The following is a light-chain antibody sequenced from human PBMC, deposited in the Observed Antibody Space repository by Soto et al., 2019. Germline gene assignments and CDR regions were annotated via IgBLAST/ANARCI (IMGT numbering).Light chain of an antibody. CDR3: QQYNNWWT. CDR2: GAS. CDR1: QSVSSS. Sequence: EIVMTQSPATLSVSPGERATLSCRASQSVSSSLAWYQQKPGQAPRLLIYGASTRATGIPARFSGSGSETEFTLTMSSLQSEDSAVYYCQQYNNWWTFGQGTKVEIK. J-gene: IGKJ1*01. V-gene: IGKV3-15*01.